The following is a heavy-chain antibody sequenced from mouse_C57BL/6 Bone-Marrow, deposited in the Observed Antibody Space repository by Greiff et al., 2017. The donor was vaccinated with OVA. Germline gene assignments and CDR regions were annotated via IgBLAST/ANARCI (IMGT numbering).Heavy chain of an antibody. CDR2: SRNKANDYTT. CDR3: ARDAIYGGGFDY. D-gene: IGHD1-1*01. CDR1: GFTFSDFY. J-gene: IGHJ2*01. V-gene: IGHV7-1*01. Sequence: EVKLMESGGGLVQSGRSLRLSCATSGFTFSDFYMEWVRQAPGKGLEWIAASRNKANDYTTEYSASVKGRFIVSRDTSQSILYLQMNALRAEDTAIYYCARDAIYGGGFDYWGQGTTLTVSS.